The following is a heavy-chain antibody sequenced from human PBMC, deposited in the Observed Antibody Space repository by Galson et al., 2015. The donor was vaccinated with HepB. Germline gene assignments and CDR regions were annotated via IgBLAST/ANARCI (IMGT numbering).Heavy chain of an antibody. V-gene: IGHV3-30*18. J-gene: IGHJ3*02. D-gene: IGHD1-7*01. Sequence: SLRLSCAASGFTFNTYGMHWVRQAPGKGLEWVTLISYDGNYKYYTDSVRGRFTISRDNSKNTLFLHMNTLRADDTAVYFCAKPRTYTLNYETSPFEIWGQGTMVTVSS. CDR2: ISYDGNYK. CDR3: AKPRTYTLNYETSPFEI. CDR1: GFTFNTYG.